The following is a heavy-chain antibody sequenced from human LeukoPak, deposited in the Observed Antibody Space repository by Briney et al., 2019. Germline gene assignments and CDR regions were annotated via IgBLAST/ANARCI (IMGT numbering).Heavy chain of an antibody. CDR1: GGSISSYY. Sequence: SETLSLTCTVSGGSISSYYWSWIRQPPGKGLEWIGYIYSSGSTNYNPSLKSRVTISVDTSKNQFSLKLSSVTAADTAVYYRARGGGSYDYVWGSYRSRMDVWGKGTTVTVSS. CDR3: ARGGGSYDYVWGSYRSRMDV. V-gene: IGHV4-59*12. J-gene: IGHJ6*04. D-gene: IGHD3-16*02. CDR2: IYSSGST.